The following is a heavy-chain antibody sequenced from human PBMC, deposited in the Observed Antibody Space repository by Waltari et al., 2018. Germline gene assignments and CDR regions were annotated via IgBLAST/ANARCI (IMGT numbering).Heavy chain of an antibody. Sequence: QVQLQQSGPGLVKPSQTLSLTCAISGDTVSTNSAAWNWIRQSPSRGLEWLGRTYYDMAKWNNDYAVSVKSRITINSDTSKNQFSLHLNSVTPEDTAVYYCARVPMTGHSTTYYFDLWGQGTLVTVSS. V-gene: IGHV6-1*01. D-gene: IGHD3-9*01. CDR3: ARVPMTGHSTTYYFDL. CDR1: GDTVSTNSAA. J-gene: IGHJ4*02. CDR2: TYYDMAKWNN.